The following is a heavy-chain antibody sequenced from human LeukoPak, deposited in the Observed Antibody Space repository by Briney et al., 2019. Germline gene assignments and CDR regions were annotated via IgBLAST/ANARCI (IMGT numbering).Heavy chain of an antibody. CDR2: INSNSGGI. CDR3: ARSLADSRGHPDAFDI. CDR1: GYTFTGSH. Sequence: ASVKVSCKTSGYTFTGSHMHWVRQAPGQGVVWMGCINSNSGGINSAQKFLGRVTMTRDTSTSTAYMELSSLRSDDTAVYYWARSLADSRGHPDAFDIWGQGTTVTVSS. D-gene: IGHD3-22*01. J-gene: IGHJ3*02. V-gene: IGHV1-2*02.